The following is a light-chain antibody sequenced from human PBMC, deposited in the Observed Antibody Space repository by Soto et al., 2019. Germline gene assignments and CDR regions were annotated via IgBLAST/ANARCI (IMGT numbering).Light chain of an antibody. J-gene: IGLJ2*01. V-gene: IGLV2-14*01. CDR2: DVS. CDR1: SSDVGGYNS. CDR3: SSFTTSGTLV. Sequence: QSVLSQPASVSGSPGQSITISCTGTSSDVGGYNSVSWYQQNPDKAPKLMIYDVSNRPSGVSNRFSGSKSGNTASLTISGLQAEYEADYCCSSFTTSGTLVFGGGTKLTVL.